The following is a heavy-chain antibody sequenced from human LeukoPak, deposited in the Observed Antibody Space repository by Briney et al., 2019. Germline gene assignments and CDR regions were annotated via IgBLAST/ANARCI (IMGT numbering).Heavy chain of an antibody. CDR2: ISSSSSSTI. V-gene: IGHV3-48*02. CDR1: GFTFSSYA. D-gene: IGHD6-13*01. Sequence: GGSLRLSCAASGFTFSSYAMSWVRQAPGKGLEWVSYISSSSSSTIYYADSVKGRFTISRDNAKNSLYLQMNSLRDEDTAVYYCAREEQQLVGNWFDPWGQGTLVTVSS. CDR3: AREEQQLVGNWFDP. J-gene: IGHJ5*02.